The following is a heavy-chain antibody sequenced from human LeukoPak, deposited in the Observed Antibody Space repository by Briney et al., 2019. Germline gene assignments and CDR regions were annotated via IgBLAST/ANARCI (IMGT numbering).Heavy chain of an antibody. CDR2: ISGSGGST. J-gene: IGHJ4*02. V-gene: IGHV3-23*01. CDR3: ARARGDSSPASRYFDY. D-gene: IGHD5-18*01. CDR1: GFTFSSYA. Sequence: GGSLRLSCAASGFTFSSYAMSWVRQAPGKGLEWVSAISGSGGSTYYADSAKGRFTISRDNSKNTLYVQMNSLRPEDTAIYYCARARGDSSPASRYFDYWGQGAPVTVSS.